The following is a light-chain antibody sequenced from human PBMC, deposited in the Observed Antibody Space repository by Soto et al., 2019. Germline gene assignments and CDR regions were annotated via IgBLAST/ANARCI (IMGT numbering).Light chain of an antibody. CDR1: QSVDTF. CDR2: DAS. J-gene: IGKJ2*01. CDR3: QQRSTWRGFT. Sequence: EILLTQSPATLSLSPGERATLSCRASQSVDTFLAWYQQKPGQAPRLLIYDASSRATGIPARFSVSGSGTDFTLTISSLQPEDVAVYYCQQRSTWRGFTFGQGTKLEIK. V-gene: IGKV3-11*01.